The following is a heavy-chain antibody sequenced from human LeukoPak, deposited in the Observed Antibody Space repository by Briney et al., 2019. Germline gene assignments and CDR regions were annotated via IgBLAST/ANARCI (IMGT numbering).Heavy chain of an antibody. CDR2: ISYHGDIT. CDR3: ARDSTYYYDSGSSGPHYFDS. D-gene: IGHD3-10*01. V-gene: IGHV3-30*01. J-gene: IGHJ4*02. Sequence: GGSLRLSCAASGFTFSSYAMHWVRQAPGKGLEWVALISYHGDITYYADSVKGRFTLSRDNSKTTLFLQLNSLRAEDTAVYYCARDSTYYYDSGSSGPHYFDSWGQGTLVTVSS. CDR1: GFTFSSYA.